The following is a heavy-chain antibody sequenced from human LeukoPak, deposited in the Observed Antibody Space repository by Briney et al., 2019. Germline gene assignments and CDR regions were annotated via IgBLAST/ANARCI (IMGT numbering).Heavy chain of an antibody. V-gene: IGHV3-49*03. Sequence: PGGSLRLSCTASGFTFGDYAMSWFRQAPGKGLEWVAFIRREAYGGTKEYGGSVKARLTISRNDPKSIAYLQINSMKPEDTAVYYCTREYYSGFDPWGQGTLVTVSS. CDR2: IRREAYGGTK. CDR1: GFTFGDYA. D-gene: IGHD3-10*01. J-gene: IGHJ5*02. CDR3: TREYYSGFDP.